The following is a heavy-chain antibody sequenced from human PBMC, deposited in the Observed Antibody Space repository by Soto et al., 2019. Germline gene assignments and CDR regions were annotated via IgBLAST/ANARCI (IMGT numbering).Heavy chain of an antibody. V-gene: IGHV4-30-4*01. CDR3: ARDWRYCSGGSCYLRRYYCYGMDV. Sequence: QVQLQESGPGLVKPSQTLSLTCTVSGGSISSGDYYWSWIRQPPGKGLEWIGYIYYSGSTYYNPSXXSRXXXSVDTSKNQFXXKXSXXTAADTAVYYCARDWRYCSGGSCYLRRYYCYGMDVWGQGTTVTVSS. CDR1: GGSISSGDYY. D-gene: IGHD2-15*01. J-gene: IGHJ6*02. CDR2: IYYSGST.